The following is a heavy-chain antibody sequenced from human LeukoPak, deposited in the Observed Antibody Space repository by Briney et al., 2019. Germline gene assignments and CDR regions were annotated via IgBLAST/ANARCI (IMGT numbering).Heavy chain of an antibody. V-gene: IGHV3-33*01. CDR2: IWYDGSKK. D-gene: IGHD6-6*01. J-gene: IGHJ4*02. CDR3: ARAHSSSSTFDL. Sequence: GGPLRLSCAASEFTFSDYGIHWVRQAPGQGLEWVALIWYDGSKKYYADSLKGRFTISRDNTKNTLYLQLNSLRADDTAVYYCARAHSSSSTFDLWGQGTLVTVSS. CDR1: EFTFSDYG.